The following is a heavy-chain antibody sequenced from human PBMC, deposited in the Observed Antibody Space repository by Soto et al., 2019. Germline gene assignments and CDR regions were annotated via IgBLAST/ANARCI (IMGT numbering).Heavy chain of an antibody. CDR2: ISSSSSTI. CDR1: GFTFSSYS. CDR3: AREYSSSWYGLNWFDP. D-gene: IGHD6-13*01. V-gene: IGHV3-48*01. J-gene: IGHJ5*02. Sequence: GGSLRLSCAASGFTFSSYSMNWVRQAPGKGLEWVSYISSSSSTIYYADSVKGRFTISRDNAKNSLYLQMNSLRAEDTAVYYCAREYSSSWYGLNWFDPWGQGTLVTVSS.